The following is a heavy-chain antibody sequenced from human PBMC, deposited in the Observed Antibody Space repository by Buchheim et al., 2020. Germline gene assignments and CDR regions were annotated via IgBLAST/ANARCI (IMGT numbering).Heavy chain of an antibody. CDR1: GFIFSAHW. V-gene: IGHV3-7*01. CDR2: IHPAGNGK. Sequence: EAQLVESGGGLVQPGGSLRLSCAASGFIFSAHWMNWVRQTPGKGLEWVADIHPAGNGKYYVDFVKGRFTISRDNAENSFYLEMNSLRVEDTAMYYCAREGARMGAFDIWGQGT. CDR3: AREGARMGAFDI. J-gene: IGHJ3*02. D-gene: IGHD1-26*01.